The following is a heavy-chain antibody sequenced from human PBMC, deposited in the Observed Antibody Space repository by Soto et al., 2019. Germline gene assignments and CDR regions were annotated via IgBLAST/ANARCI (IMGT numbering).Heavy chain of an antibody. CDR2: IYQSGVT. D-gene: IGHD6-19*01. CDR3: AGMPYTSGLRFDP. Sequence: SETLSLTCNMSGDSYSISTYCWSWIRQPPGKALQWIGFIYQSGVTSYNPSLASRVSISLDRSNNQCSLKLKSVTAADTAVYFCAGMPYTSGLRFDPWGLGTLVTVSS. J-gene: IGHJ5*02. V-gene: IGHV4-30-2*01. CDR1: GDSYSISTYC.